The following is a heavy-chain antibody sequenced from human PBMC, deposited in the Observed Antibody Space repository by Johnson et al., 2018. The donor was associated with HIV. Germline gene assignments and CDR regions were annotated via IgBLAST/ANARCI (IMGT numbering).Heavy chain of an antibody. CDR2: INWNGGST. D-gene: IGHD3-22*01. J-gene: IGHJ3*02. Sequence: VQLVESGGGVVRPGGSLRLSCAASGFTFDEYGLSWVRQVPGKGLEWVSGINWNGGSTNYADSVKGRFTISRDHSKNTLYLQMNSLRAEDTAIYYCAKAREYDSTGHDAFDIWGQGTMVTVSS. CDR1: GFTFDEYG. V-gene: IGHV3-20*04. CDR3: AKAREYDSTGHDAFDI.